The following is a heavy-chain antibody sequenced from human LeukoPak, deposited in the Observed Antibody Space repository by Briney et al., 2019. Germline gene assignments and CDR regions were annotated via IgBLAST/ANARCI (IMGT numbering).Heavy chain of an antibody. CDR3: ARDGRYCIITSCYGYYGMDV. J-gene: IGHJ6*02. V-gene: IGHV3-53*04. D-gene: IGHD2-2*01. CDR2: IYSGGST. CDR1: GFTVSSNY. Sequence: PGGSLRLSCAASGFTVSSNYMSWVRQAPGKGLEWVSVIYSGGSTYYADSVKGRFTISRQNSKNTLDLQVNSLRPEDTAVYYCARDGRYCIITSCYGYYGMDVWGQGTTVTVSS.